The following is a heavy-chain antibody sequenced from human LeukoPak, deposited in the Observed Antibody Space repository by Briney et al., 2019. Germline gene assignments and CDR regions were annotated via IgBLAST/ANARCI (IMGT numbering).Heavy chain of an antibody. D-gene: IGHD2-15*01. J-gene: IGHJ6*02. V-gene: IGHV1-18*01. CDR2: ISAYNGNT. CDR1: GYTFTSYG. CDR3: ARDGPYCSGGSCYYVTDYYGMDV. Sequence: ASVKVSCKASGYTFTSYGISWVRQAPGQGREWMGWISAYNGNTNYAQKLQGRVTMTTDTSTSTAYMELGSLRSDDTAVYYCARDGPYCSGGSCYYVTDYYGMDVWGQGTTVTVSS.